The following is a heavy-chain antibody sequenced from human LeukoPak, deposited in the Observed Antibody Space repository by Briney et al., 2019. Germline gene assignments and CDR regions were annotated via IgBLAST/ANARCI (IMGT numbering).Heavy chain of an antibody. CDR2: MNTNSGNT. J-gene: IGHJ4*02. D-gene: IGHD3-10*01. Sequence: ASVKVSCKASGYTFTSYDINWVRQATGQGLEWRGWMNTNSGNTGYAQKFQGRVTMTRNTSISTAYMELSSLRSEDTAVYYCARGYYGSGSPDPEIDYWGQGTLVTGSS. CDR1: GYTFTSYD. V-gene: IGHV1-8*01. CDR3: ARGYYGSGSPDPEIDY.